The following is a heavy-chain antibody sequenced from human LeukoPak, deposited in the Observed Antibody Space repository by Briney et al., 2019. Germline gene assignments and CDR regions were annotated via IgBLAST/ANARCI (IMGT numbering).Heavy chain of an antibody. J-gene: IGHJ4*02. CDR1: GFTFSSYS. CDR3: ARESYEYYFDY. V-gene: IGHV3-48*04. Sequence: AGGSLRLSCAASGFTFSSYSMNWVRQAPGKGLEWVSYISSSSSTIYYADSVKGRFTISRDNAKNSLYLQMNSLRAEDTAVYYCARESYEYYFDYWGQGTLVTVSS. D-gene: IGHD1-26*01. CDR2: ISSSSSTI.